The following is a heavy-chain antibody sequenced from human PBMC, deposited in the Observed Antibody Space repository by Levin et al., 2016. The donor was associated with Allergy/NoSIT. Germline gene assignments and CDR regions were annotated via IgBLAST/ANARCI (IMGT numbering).Heavy chain of an antibody. Sequence: GESLKISCAASGFSFNDYAMHWVRQPPGKGLDWVALTSYNGGTLYYADFVKGRFTISRDNSKNTVYLQMDSLRPDDTAVYYCSKPSAFGLLPPLESWGQGTLVTVSS. D-gene: IGHD2-21*01. J-gene: IGHJ5*02. V-gene: IGHV3-30*04. CDR1: GFSFNDYA. CDR3: SKPSAFGLLPPLES. CDR2: TSYNGGTL.